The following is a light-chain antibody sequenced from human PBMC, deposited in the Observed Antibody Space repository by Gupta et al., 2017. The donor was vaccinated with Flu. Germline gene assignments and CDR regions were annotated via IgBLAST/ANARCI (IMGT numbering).Light chain of an antibody. CDR2: AAS. V-gene: IGKV1-39*01. CDR1: QSISSY. Sequence: DIQMTQSPSSLSASVGDRVTITCRASQSISSYLNWYQQKPGKAPKLLIYAASSLQSGVTSRVSGSGSGTYFTLTISSLQPEDFATYYCQQSYSTPITFGQGTRLEIK. J-gene: IGKJ5*01. CDR3: QQSYSTPIT.